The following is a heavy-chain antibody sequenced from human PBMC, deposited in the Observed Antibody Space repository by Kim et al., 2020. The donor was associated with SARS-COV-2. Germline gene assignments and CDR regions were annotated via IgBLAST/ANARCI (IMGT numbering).Heavy chain of an antibody. CDR1: GFTFSGYA. J-gene: IGHJ3*02. CDR3: AKDKQGVRDAFDI. Sequence: GGSLRLSCAASGFTFSGYAMSWVRQAPGKGPEWLPAISGSGGSTYYADSVKGRFTISRDNSKNTLYLQMNSLRAEDTAVYYCAKDKQGVRDAFDIWGQGTMVTGSS. D-gene: IGHD3-10*01. V-gene: IGHV3-23*01. CDR2: ISGSGGST.